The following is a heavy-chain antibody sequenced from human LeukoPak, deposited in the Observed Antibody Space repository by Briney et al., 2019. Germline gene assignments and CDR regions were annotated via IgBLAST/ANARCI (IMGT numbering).Heavy chain of an antibody. Sequence: LETLSLTCTVSGGSISSYYWSWIRQPPGKGLEWIGYIYYSGSTNYNPSLKSRVTISVDTSKNQFSLKLSSVTAADTAVYYCARVRFLEWFDYYYYMDVWGKGTTVTVSS. CDR1: GGSISSYY. CDR3: ARVRFLEWFDYYYYMDV. D-gene: IGHD3-3*01. J-gene: IGHJ6*03. CDR2: IYYSGST. V-gene: IGHV4-59*01.